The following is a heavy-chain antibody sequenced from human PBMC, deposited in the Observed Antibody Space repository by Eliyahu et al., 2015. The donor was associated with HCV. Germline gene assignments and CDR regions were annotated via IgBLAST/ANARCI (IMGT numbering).Heavy chain of an antibody. CDR3: ARDSVAVAGPD. Sequence: EVQLVESGGGLVQPGGSLRLSCAASGFTFSSYSMNWVRQAPGKGLEWVSYISSSSSTIYYADSVKGRFTISRDNAKNSLYLQMNSLRAEDTAVYYCARDSVAVAGPDWGQGTLVTVSS. J-gene: IGHJ4*02. CDR1: GFTFSSYS. V-gene: IGHV3-48*01. D-gene: IGHD6-19*01. CDR2: ISSSSSTI.